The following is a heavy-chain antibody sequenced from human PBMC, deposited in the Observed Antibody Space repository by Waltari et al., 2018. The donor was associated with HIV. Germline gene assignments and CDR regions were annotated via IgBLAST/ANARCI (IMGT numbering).Heavy chain of an antibody. CDR3: ARDLGRKLRNGYYFDY. Sequence: QVQLVQSGAEVKKPGASVKVSCKASGYTFTSYGISWVRQAPGQGLAWKGWFTAFNGNTNEAQKLQGTGPRTTDTSTRTAYRKLRSLSVYYTAVYYCARDLGRKLRNGYYFDYWGQLTLVTVSS. J-gene: IGHJ4*02. CDR1: GYTFTSYG. CDR2: FTAFNGNT. D-gene: IGHD1-26*01. V-gene: IGHV1-18*01.